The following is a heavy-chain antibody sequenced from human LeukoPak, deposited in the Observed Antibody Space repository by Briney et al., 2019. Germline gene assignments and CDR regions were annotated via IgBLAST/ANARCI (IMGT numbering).Heavy chain of an antibody. J-gene: IGHJ4*02. Sequence: GGSLRLSCAASGFTFSSYSMNWVRQAPGKGLEWVPSISSSSSYIYYADSVKGRFTISRDNAKNSLYLQMNSLRAEDTAVYYCAFIAVAGTFDYWGQGTLVTVSS. D-gene: IGHD6-19*01. CDR1: GFTFSSYS. V-gene: IGHV3-21*01. CDR3: AFIAVAGTFDY. CDR2: ISSSSSYI.